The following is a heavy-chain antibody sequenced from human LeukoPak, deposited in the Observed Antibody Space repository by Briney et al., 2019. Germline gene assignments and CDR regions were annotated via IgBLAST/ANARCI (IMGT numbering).Heavy chain of an antibody. CDR2: INTNTGNP. CDR1: GYTFTSYA. CDR3: ARDNCSGGSCYYSDYYYYYYMDV. D-gene: IGHD2-15*01. Sequence: ASVKVSCKASGYTFTSYAMNWVRQAPGQGLEWMGWINTNTGNPTYAQGFTGRFVFSLDTSVSTAYLQISSLKAEDTAVYYCARDNCSGGSCYYSDYYYYYYMDVWGKGTTVTVSS. V-gene: IGHV7-4-1*02. J-gene: IGHJ6*03.